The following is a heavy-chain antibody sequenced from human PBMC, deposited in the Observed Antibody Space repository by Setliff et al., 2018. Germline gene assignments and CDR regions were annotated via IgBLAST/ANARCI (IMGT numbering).Heavy chain of an antibody. J-gene: IGHJ6*03. CDR1: GYSFTNYW. D-gene: IGHD4-17*01. CDR2: IDPSDSYT. CDR3: VRQKYGDYDDENYYYMDV. Sequence: PGESLKISCKGSGYSFTNYWISWVRQMPGKGLEWMGRIDPSDSYTNFSPSFQGHVTISLDKSISTAYLQWSSLKASDTAMYYCVRQKYGDYDDENYYYMDVWGKGTTVTVSS. V-gene: IGHV5-10-1*01.